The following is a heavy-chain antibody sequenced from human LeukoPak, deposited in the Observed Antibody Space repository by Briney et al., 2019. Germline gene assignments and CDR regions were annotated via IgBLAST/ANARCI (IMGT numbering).Heavy chain of an antibody. CDR2: MNPNSGNT. Sequence: ASVKVSCKASGYTFTSYDINWVRQATGQGLEWMGWMNPNSGNTGYAQKFQGRVTITRNTSTSTAYMELSSLRSEDTAVYYCASASIAARSPYYYYMDVWGKGTTVTVSS. D-gene: IGHD6-6*01. V-gene: IGHV1-8*03. CDR3: ASASIAARSPYYYYMDV. CDR1: GYTFTSYD. J-gene: IGHJ6*03.